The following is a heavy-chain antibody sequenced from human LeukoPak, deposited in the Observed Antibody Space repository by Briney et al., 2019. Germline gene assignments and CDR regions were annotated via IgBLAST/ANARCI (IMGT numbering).Heavy chain of an antibody. CDR2: IYYSGST. D-gene: IGHD2-15*01. CDR3: ARSPPTYCSGGSCYYYGMDV. CDR1: GGSLSGHY. Sequence: SETLSLTCTVSGGSLSGHYWSWIRQPPGKGLEWIGYIYYSGSTNYNPSLKSRVTISVDTSKNQFSPKLSSVTAADTAVYYCARSPPTYCSGGSCYYYGMDVWGQGTTVTVSS. V-gene: IGHV4-59*08. J-gene: IGHJ6*02.